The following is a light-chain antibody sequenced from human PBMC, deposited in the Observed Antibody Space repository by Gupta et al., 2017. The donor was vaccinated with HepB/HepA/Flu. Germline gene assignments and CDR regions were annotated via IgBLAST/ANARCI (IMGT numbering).Light chain of an antibody. CDR1: NSNIGKSS. V-gene: IGLV1-44*01. Sequence: QSVLTQSPSASATPGQRVTISCSGHNSNIGKSSLNWYQHLPGTAPKLLIYYPNVRLSEAPDRFSGSTAATSASLATIGLQAEEGADDYYDEWADSQNGWVFGGGTRLTVL. CDR2: YPN. CDR3: DEWADSQNGWV. J-gene: IGLJ3*02.